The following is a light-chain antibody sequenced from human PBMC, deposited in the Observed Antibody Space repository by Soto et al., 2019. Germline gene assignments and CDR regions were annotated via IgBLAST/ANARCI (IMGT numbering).Light chain of an antibody. CDR1: QSISTF. CDR3: QQSYSTPVT. CDR2: TAS. J-gene: IGKJ3*01. V-gene: IGKV1-39*01. Sequence: DLQMTQSPSSLSASVGDRVTISCRAGQSISTFLSWYQHKPGKAPRLLIYTASSLQSGVPSRFSGSGSGTEFTLTISSLQPEDFATYYCQQSYSTPVTLGPGTKVEI.